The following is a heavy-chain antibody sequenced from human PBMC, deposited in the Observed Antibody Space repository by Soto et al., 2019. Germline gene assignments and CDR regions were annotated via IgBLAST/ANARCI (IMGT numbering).Heavy chain of an antibody. Sequence: GGSLRLSCAASGFTFSSYWMSWVRQAPGKGLEWVANIKQDGSEKYDVDSVKGRFTISRDNAKNSLYLQMNSLRAEDTAVYYCAIDXLGNYVGYYYYYYGMDVWGQGTTVTVSS. CDR1: GFTFSSYW. CDR2: IKQDGSEK. D-gene: IGHD4-4*01. CDR3: AIDXLGNYVGYYYYYYGMDV. V-gene: IGHV3-7*01. J-gene: IGHJ6*02.